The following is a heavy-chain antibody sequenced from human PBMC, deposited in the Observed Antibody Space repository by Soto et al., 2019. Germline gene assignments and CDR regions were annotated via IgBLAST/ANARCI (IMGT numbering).Heavy chain of an antibody. CDR1: GFSFGSYA. J-gene: IGHJ4*02. Sequence: HPGGSLRLSCAASGFSFGSYALGWVRQAPGKGLEWVSTISGSDGKTFYADSVKGRFSISRDTSQNTLYLQMNSLRADDTAIYYCARWSYLDYWGQGTRVTVSS. D-gene: IGHD3-3*01. CDR3: ARWSYLDY. V-gene: IGHV3-23*01. CDR2: ISGSDGKT.